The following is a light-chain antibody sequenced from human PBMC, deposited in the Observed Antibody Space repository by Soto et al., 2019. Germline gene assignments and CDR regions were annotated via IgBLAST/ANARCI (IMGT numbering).Light chain of an antibody. Sequence: AVQMTQSPSSLSASVGDRVTITCRASQAVRNDLDWYQQKPGKAPKLLIYAASHLQNGVPSRFSGSGSGTHFTLTISSLQPEDFATYYCLQDYNYPRTFGQGTKLEIK. CDR1: QAVRND. J-gene: IGKJ2*01. V-gene: IGKV1-6*01. CDR2: AAS. CDR3: LQDYNYPRT.